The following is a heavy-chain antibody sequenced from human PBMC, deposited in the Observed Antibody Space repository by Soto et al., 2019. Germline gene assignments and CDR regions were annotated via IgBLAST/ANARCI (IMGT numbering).Heavy chain of an antibody. CDR3: ARTSSGSWYYFDY. D-gene: IGHD3-10*01. Sequence: PGESLKISCNGSGYSFTSYWIGWVRQMPGKGLEWMGIIYPSDSDTRYSPSFQGQVTISADKSISTAYLQWSSLKASDTAMYYCARTSSGSWYYFDYWGQGTLVTAPQ. J-gene: IGHJ4*02. CDR2: IYPSDSDT. CDR1: GYSFTSYW. V-gene: IGHV5-51*01.